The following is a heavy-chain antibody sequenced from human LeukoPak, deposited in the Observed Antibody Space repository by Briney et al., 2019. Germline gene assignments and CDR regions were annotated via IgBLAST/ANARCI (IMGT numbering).Heavy chain of an antibody. CDR2: IYYSGST. Sequence: SETLSLTCSVSGGSINSDSYYWGWVRQSPGKGLEWIGYIYYSGSTNYNPSLKSRVTISVDTSKNQFSLKLSSVTAADTAVYYCARELTGAFDIWGQGTMVTVSS. V-gene: IGHV4-61*01. CDR3: ARELTGAFDI. CDR1: GGSINSDSYY. J-gene: IGHJ3*02. D-gene: IGHD1-14*01.